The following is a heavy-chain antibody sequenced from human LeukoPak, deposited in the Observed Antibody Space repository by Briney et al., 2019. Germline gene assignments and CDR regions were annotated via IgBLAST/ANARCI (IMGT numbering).Heavy chain of an antibody. J-gene: IGHJ4*02. CDR1: GYSSSSDYY. V-gene: IGHV4-38-2*01. CDR2: IYHSGST. D-gene: IGHD3-9*01. Sequence: SENLSRTGSVSGYSSSSDYYWGWIRQPPGKGLEWIGSIYHSGSTYYNPSLKSRVTISVDTSKNQFSLKLSSVTAADTAMYYCARQPYYDILTGYLYYFDYWGQGTLVTVSS. CDR3: ARQPYYDILTGYLYYFDY.